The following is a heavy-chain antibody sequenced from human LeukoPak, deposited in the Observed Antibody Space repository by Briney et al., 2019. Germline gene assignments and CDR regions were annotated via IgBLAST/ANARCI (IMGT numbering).Heavy chain of an antibody. CDR2: INHSGST. CDR1: GGSFSGYY. J-gene: IGHJ5*02. CDR3: ARSFARAGSGSYEFDP. D-gene: IGHD3-16*01. Sequence: SETLSLTCAVYGGSFSGYYWSWIRQPPGKGLEWIGEINHSGSTNYNPSLKSRVTISVDTSKNQFSLKLSSVTAADTAVYYCARSFARAGSGSYEFDPWGQGTLVTVPS. V-gene: IGHV4-34*01.